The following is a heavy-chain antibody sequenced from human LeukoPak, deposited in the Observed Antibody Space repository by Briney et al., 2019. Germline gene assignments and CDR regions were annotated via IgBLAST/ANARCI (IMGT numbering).Heavy chain of an antibody. J-gene: IGHJ4*02. CDR1: GYTFTSYD. D-gene: IGHD2-2*01. CDR2: MNPNSGNT. V-gene: IGHV1-8*01. Sequence: GASVKISCKASGYTFTSYDINWVRQATGQGIEWMGWMNPNSGNTGYAQKFQGRVTMTRNTSISTAYMELSSLRSEDTAVYYCARDSGRYCSSTSCYDSWVDYWGQGTLVTVSS. CDR3: ARDSGRYCSSTSCYDSWVDY.